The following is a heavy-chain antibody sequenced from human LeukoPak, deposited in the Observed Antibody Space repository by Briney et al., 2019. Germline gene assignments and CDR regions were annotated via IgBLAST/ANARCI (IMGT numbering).Heavy chain of an antibody. Sequence: GSSVNLSCNASGGTFSSYAISWVRQPPGQGLEWMGVIIPIFGTANYAQKFQGRVTITADETTSTAYMELSSLRSEDTAVYYCAAEYGELSLWFDPWGQGTLVTVSS. J-gene: IGHJ5*02. CDR2: IIPIFGTA. CDR1: GGTFSSYA. V-gene: IGHV1-69*01. D-gene: IGHD4-17*01. CDR3: AAEYGELSLWFDP.